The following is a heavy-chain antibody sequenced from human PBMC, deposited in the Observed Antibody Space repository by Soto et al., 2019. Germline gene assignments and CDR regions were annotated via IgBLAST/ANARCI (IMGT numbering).Heavy chain of an antibody. J-gene: IGHJ4*02. Sequence: ASVKVSCKASGYTFTGYYMHWVRQAPGQGLEWMGWINPNSGGTNYAQKFQGRVTMTRDTFISTAYMELSRLRSDDTAVYYCARDRRKALVVVTDMDYWGQGTLVTVSS. CDR3: ARDRRKALVVVTDMDY. CDR1: GYTFTGYY. V-gene: IGHV1-2*02. CDR2: INPNSGGT. D-gene: IGHD2-21*02.